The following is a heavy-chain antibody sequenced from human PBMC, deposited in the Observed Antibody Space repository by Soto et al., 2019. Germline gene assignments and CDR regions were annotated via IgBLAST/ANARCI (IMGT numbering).Heavy chain of an antibody. CDR1: GGSISSGGYS. V-gene: IGHV4-30-2*01. CDR2: IYHSGST. J-gene: IGHJ5*02. CDR3: ARVPDR. Sequence: HLQLQESGSGLVKPSQTLSLTCAVSGGSISSGGYSWSWIRQPPGKGLEWIGYIYHSGSTYYNPSLKSRVTISVDRSKNQFSLKLSSVTAAYTAVYYCARVPDRWGQGTLVTVSS. D-gene: IGHD2-2*01.